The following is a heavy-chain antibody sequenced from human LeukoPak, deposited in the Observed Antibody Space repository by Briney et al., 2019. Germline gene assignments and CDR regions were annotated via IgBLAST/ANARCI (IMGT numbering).Heavy chain of an antibody. Sequence: GGSLRLSCAASGFTFSSFWMHWVRQAPGKGLVWVSHINTDGSTTSHADSVKGRFTISRDNARNTLYLHMNSLRADDTAMYYCARGGYYDRRVGYWGQGTLVTV. CDR2: INTDGSTT. V-gene: IGHV3-74*01. J-gene: IGHJ4*02. CDR1: GFTFSSFW. CDR3: ARGGYYDRRVGY. D-gene: IGHD3-22*01.